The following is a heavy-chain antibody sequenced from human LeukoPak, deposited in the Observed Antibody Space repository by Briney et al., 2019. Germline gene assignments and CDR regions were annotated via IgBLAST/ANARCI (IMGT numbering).Heavy chain of an antibody. CDR1: GGSISSSSYY. CDR2: IYYSGST. V-gene: IGHV4-39*07. Sequence: SETLSLTCTVSGGSISSSSYYWGWIRQPPGKGLEWIGSIYYSGSTNYNPSLKSRVTISVDTSKNQFSLKLSSVTAADTAVYYCARIGYSSSNLAPDYWGQGTLVTVSS. CDR3: ARIGYSSSNLAPDY. D-gene: IGHD6-13*01. J-gene: IGHJ4*02.